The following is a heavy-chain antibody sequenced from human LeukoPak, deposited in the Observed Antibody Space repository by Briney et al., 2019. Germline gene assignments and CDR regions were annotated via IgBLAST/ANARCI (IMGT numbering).Heavy chain of an antibody. D-gene: IGHD2-15*01. Sequence: GGSLRLSCAASGFTFSDYYMSWIRQAPGKGLEWVSYISTSGSTIKYADSVKGRFTISRDNAKNSLFLQLNSLRAEDTAVYYCAKLLGLPPRYFDLWGRGTLVTVSS. CDR2: ISTSGSTI. CDR1: GFTFSDYY. J-gene: IGHJ2*01. CDR3: AKLLGLPPRYFDL. V-gene: IGHV3-11*01.